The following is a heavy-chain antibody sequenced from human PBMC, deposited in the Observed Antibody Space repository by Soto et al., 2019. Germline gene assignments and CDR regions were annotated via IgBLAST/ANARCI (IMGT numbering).Heavy chain of an antibody. Sequence: TVSGGSISGYYWSWIRQPAGKGLEWIGRMYNSERTNYNPSLKSRVTMSMDTSKNQFSLKLTSVTAADTAVYFCAREPLAHSYFDLWGQGTLVTVSS. CDR2: MYNSERT. V-gene: IGHV4-4*07. CDR3: AREPLAHSYFDL. CDR1: GGSISGYY. J-gene: IGHJ4*02.